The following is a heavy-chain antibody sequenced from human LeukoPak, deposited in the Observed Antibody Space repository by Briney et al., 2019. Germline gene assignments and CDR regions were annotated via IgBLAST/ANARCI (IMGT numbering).Heavy chain of an antibody. V-gene: IGHV1-2*04. CDR1: GYTFTSYD. CDR3: AREGFGTTNDAFDI. D-gene: IGHD3-10*01. Sequence: ASVKVSCKASGYTFTSYDINWVRQAPGQGLEWMGWINPNSGGTNYAQKFQGWVTMTRDTSISTAYMELSRLRSDDTAVYYCAREGFGTTNDAFDIWGQGTMVTVSS. CDR2: INPNSGGT. J-gene: IGHJ3*02.